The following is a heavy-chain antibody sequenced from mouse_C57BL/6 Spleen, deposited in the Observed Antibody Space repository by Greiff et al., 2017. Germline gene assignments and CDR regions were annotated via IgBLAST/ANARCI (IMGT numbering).Heavy chain of an antibody. CDR3: ARDYGGYFDV. D-gene: IGHD1-1*02. J-gene: IGHJ1*03. V-gene: IGHV1-69*01. Sequence: QVQLQQSGAELVMPGASVKLSCKASGYTFTSYWMHWVKQRPGQGLEWIGEIDPSDSYTNYNQKFKGKSTLTVDKSSSTAYMQLSSLTSEDSAVYYCARDYGGYFDVWGTGTTVTVSS. CDR1: GYTFTSYW. CDR2: IDPSDSYT.